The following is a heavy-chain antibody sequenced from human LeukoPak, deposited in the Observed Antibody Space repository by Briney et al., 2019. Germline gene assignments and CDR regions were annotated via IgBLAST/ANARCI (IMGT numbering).Heavy chain of an antibody. D-gene: IGHD3-22*01. CDR1: GGTFSSYA. V-gene: IGHV1-69*04. J-gene: IGHJ6*02. CDR2: IIPILGIA. CDR3: ARDPLDYYDSSGPPYHYYGMDV. Sequence: SVKVSCKASGGTFSSYAISWVRQAPGQGLEWMGRIIPILGIANYAQKFQGRVTITADKSTSTAYMELSSLRSEDTAVYYCARDPLDYYDSSGPPYHYYGMDVWGQGTTVTVSS.